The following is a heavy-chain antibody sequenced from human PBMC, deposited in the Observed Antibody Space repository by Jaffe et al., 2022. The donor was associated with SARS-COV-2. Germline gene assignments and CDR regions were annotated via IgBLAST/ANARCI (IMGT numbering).Heavy chain of an antibody. Sequence: QLQLQESGPGLVKPSETLSLTCTVSGGSISSSSYYWGWIRQPPGKGLEWIGSIYYSGSTYYNPSLKSRVTISVDTSKNQFSLKLSSVTAADTAVYYCARHRAPGIAVAGTLMAFDIWGQGTMVTVSS. CDR2: IYYSGST. CDR1: GGSISSSSYY. J-gene: IGHJ3*02. CDR3: ARHRAPGIAVAGTLMAFDI. D-gene: IGHD6-19*01. V-gene: IGHV4-39*01.